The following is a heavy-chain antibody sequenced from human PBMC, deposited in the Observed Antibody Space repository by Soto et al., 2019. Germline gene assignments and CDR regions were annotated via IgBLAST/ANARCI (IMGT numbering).Heavy chain of an antibody. J-gene: IGHJ4*02. Sequence: EVQLLESGGGLVQPGGSLRLSCVVSGLTFSRADLSWVRQPPGKGLEWVSARGGSALSTHYVDSVKGRFTISRDSSKNPLYLQRNSLSAEDTAVYYWVTHSRNYWGQGTLVTVSS. CDR3: VTHSRNY. CDR2: RGGSALST. V-gene: IGHV3-23*01. CDR1: GLTFSRAD.